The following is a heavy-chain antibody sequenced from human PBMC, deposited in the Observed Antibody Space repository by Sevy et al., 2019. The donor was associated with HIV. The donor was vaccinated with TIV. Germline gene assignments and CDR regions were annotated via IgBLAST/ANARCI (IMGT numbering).Heavy chain of an antibody. V-gene: IGHV3-21*01. D-gene: IGHD4-4*01. CDR2: ISSSSSYI. CDR3: GRDARAFNNGYSNYFRRKNWFDP. J-gene: IGHJ5*02. CDR1: GFTFSSYS. Sequence: GGSLRLSCAASGFTFSSYSMNWVRRAPGKGLEWVSSISSSSSYIHYADSVKGRFTISRDNAKNSLYLQMNSLRAEDTAVYYCGRDARAFNNGYSNYFRRKNWFDPWGQGTLVTVSS.